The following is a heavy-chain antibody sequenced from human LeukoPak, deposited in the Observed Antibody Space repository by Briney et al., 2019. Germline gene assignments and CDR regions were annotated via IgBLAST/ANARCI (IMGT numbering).Heavy chain of an antibody. CDR3: TTGDIFFDY. J-gene: IGHJ4*02. Sequence: GGSLRLSCAASGFTFSNAWMSWVRQAPGKGLEWVGSIKSKTDGGTTDYAAPVKGRFTISRDDSKNTLYLQMNSLKTEDTAVYYCTTGDIFFDYWGQGTLVTVSS. CDR1: GFTFSNAW. D-gene: IGHD2-15*01. CDR2: IKSKTDGGTT. V-gene: IGHV3-15*01.